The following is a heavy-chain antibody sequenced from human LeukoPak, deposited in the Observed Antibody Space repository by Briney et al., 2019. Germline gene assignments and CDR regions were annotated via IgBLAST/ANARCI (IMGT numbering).Heavy chain of an antibody. Sequence: GVLRLSCAADGFTFSNYWMNWVRQAPGKGLEWVAYIKQDGSEKYYVDSVKGRFTISRDNTQNSLYLQMDSLSVEDTAVYYCARGDNYYDSSGYPVDYWGQGTLVTVSS. CDR1: GFTFSNYW. CDR3: ARGDNYYDSSGYPVDY. V-gene: IGHV3-7*01. J-gene: IGHJ4*02. D-gene: IGHD3-22*01. CDR2: IKQDGSEK.